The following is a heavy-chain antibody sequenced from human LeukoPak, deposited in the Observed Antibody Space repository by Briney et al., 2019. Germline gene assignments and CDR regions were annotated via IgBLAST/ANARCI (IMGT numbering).Heavy chain of an antibody. J-gene: IGHJ4*02. CDR3: AKGELHFNTCSFDY. Sequence: GTSLRLSCAASGFTFSSGMHWVRQAPGKGLEWVAVISYDGNHKYYGDSVKGRFTISRDNSRNTLYLQMGSLKTEDTAVYYCAKGELHFNTCSFDYWGQRTLVTVSS. CDR1: GFTFSSG. CDR2: ISYDGNHK. D-gene: IGHD1-26*01. V-gene: IGHV3-30*18.